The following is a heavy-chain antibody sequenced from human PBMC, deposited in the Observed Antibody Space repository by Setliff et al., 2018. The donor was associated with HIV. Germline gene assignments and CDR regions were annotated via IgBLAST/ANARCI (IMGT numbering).Heavy chain of an antibody. CDR2: INPSGGEP. CDR3: AVYGSPTY. V-gene: IGHV1-46*01. J-gene: IGHJ4*02. Sequence: ASVKVSCKASGHSFTTYFLHWVRQAPGQGLEWMGMINPSGGEPSYAQRFQGRVTMTRDTSTSTVFMDLSSLSFEDTAVYYCAVYGSPTYWGQGTLVTVSS. D-gene: IGHD6-13*01. CDR1: GHSFTTYF.